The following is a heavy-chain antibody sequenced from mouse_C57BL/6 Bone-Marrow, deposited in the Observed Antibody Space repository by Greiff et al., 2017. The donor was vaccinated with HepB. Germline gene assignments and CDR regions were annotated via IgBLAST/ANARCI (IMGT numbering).Heavy chain of an antibody. Sequence: VPLKQSGPELVKPGASVKMSCKASGYTFTDYNMHWVKQSHGKSLEWIGYINPNNGGTSYNQQFKGKATLTVNKSSSTAYMELRSLTSEDSAVYYWARRITTGVARWYVDVWGTGTTVTVSS. V-gene: IGHV1-22*01. J-gene: IGHJ1*03. D-gene: IGHD1-1*01. CDR1: GYTFTDYN. CDR2: INPNNGGT. CDR3: ARRITTGVARWYVDV.